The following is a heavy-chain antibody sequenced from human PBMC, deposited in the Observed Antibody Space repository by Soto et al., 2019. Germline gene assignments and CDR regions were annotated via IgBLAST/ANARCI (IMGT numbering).Heavy chain of an antibody. D-gene: IGHD3-3*01. Sequence: GGSLRLSCAASGFTFSSYAMHWVRQAPGKGLEWVAVISYDGSNKYYADSVKGRFTISRDNSKNTLYLQMNSLRAEDTAVYYCARDISPGITIFGFDYWGHGTLVTVSS. CDR1: GFTFSSYA. V-gene: IGHV3-30-3*01. CDR2: ISYDGSNK. CDR3: ARDISPGITIFGFDY. J-gene: IGHJ4*01.